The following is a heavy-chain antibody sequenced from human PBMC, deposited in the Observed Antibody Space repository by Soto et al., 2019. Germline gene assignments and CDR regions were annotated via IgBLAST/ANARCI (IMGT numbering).Heavy chain of an antibody. V-gene: IGHV4-39*02. CDR2: IYYSGNT. Sequence: PSETLSLTCTVSGGSISSSSYYWGWIRQPPGKGLEWIGYIYYSGNTNYNPSLKSRVTISVDTSKNHFSLKLSSVTTADTAVYYCARAAGYFYDNSGYPFDFWGQGTLVTVSS. CDR3: ARAAGYFYDNSGYPFDF. J-gene: IGHJ4*02. D-gene: IGHD3-22*01. CDR1: GGSISSSSYY.